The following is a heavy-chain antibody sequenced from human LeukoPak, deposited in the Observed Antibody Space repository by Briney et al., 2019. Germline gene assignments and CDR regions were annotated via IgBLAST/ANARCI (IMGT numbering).Heavy chain of an antibody. J-gene: IGHJ4*02. CDR1: GYTFTSYY. Sequence: ASVKVSCKASGYTFTSYYMHWVRQALGQGLEWMGIINPSGGSTSYAQKFQGRVTMTRDTSTSTVYMELSSLRSEDTAVYYCARVQEAYCGGDCYSGFDYWGQGTLVTVSS. V-gene: IGHV1-46*01. D-gene: IGHD2-21*02. CDR3: ARVQEAYCGGDCYSGFDY. CDR2: INPSGGST.